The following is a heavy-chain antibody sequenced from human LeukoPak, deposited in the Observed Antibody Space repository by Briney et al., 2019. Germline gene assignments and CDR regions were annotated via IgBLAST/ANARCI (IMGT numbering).Heavy chain of an antibody. CDR3: ARANSSSWYSSDYYYYGMDV. V-gene: IGHV4-30-2*01. J-gene: IGHJ6*04. CDR1: GGSISSGGYS. Sequence: KPSETLSLTCAVSGGSISSGGYSWRWIRQPPGKGLEWIGYIYHSGSTYYNPSLKSRVTISVDRSKNQFSLKLSSVTAADTAVYYCARANSSSWYSSDYYYYGMDVWGKGTTVTVSS. D-gene: IGHD6-13*01. CDR2: IYHSGST.